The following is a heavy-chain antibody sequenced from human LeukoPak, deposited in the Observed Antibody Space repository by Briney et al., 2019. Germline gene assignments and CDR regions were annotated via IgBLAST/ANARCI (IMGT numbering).Heavy chain of an antibody. J-gene: IGHJ4*02. D-gene: IGHD3-22*01. CDR3: AKDPDDYDSSGYSDY. Sequence: GSLRLSCAASGFTFSSYGMHWVRQAPGKGLEWVAFIRYDGSNKYYADSVKGRFTISRDNSKNTLYLQMNSLRAEDTAVYYCAKDPDDYDSSGYSDYWGQGTLVTVSS. CDR2: IRYDGSNK. CDR1: GFTFSSYG. V-gene: IGHV3-30*02.